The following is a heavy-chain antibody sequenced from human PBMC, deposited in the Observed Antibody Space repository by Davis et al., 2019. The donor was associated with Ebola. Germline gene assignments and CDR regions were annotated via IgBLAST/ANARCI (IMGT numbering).Heavy chain of an antibody. CDR2: INYSGST. V-gene: IGHV4-61*08. J-gene: IGHJ5*02. Sequence: PGGSLRLSCAVSGGSISSGGYSWSWIRQPPGKGLEWIGYINYSGSTYYNPSLKSRVTISVDTSKNQFSLKLSSVTAADTAVYYCARGIAVPTGWFDPWGQGTLVTVSS. CDR1: GGSISSGGYS. CDR3: ARGIAVPTGWFDP. D-gene: IGHD6-19*01.